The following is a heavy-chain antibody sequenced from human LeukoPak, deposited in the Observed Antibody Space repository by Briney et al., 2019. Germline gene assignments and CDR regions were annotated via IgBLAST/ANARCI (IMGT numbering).Heavy chain of an antibody. D-gene: IGHD2-15*01. J-gene: IGHJ4*02. CDR3: ARATGWAPFGY. CDR2: IYYSGST. V-gene: IGHV4-59*01. CDR1: GGSISSYY. Sequence: SETLSLTCTVSGGSISSYYWSWIRQPPGKGLEWIGYIYYSGSTNYNPSLKSRVTISVDTSKNQFSLKLSSVTAADTAVYYCARATGWAPFGYWGQGTLVTVSS.